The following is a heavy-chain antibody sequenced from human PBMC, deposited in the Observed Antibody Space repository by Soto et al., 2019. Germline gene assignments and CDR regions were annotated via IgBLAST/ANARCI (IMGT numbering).Heavy chain of an antibody. V-gene: IGHV4-59*08. D-gene: IGHD4-17*01. Sequence: QVQLQESGPGLVKPSETLSLTCTVSGGSISSYYWSWIRQPPGKGLEWIGYIYYSGSTNYNPSLKSEDTIPVDTSRNQCSPTLSSVTAADTAVYFCARGGGTTGSGDYWGQGTLVTVSS. CDR1: GGSISSYY. CDR3: ARGGGTTGSGDY. CDR2: IYYSGST. J-gene: IGHJ4*02.